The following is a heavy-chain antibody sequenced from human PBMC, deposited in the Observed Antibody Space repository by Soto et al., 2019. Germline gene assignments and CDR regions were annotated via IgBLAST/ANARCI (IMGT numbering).Heavy chain of an antibody. CDR3: AREKYYYDSSGYYYVRPFDY. Sequence: SETLSLTCAVYGGSFSGYHWSWIRQPPGKGLEWIGEINHSGSTNYNPSLKSRVTISVDTSKNQFSLKLSSVTAADTAVYYCAREKYYYDSSGYYYVRPFDYWGQGTLVTVS. V-gene: IGHV4-34*01. CDR2: INHSGST. J-gene: IGHJ4*02. D-gene: IGHD3-22*01. CDR1: GGSFSGYH.